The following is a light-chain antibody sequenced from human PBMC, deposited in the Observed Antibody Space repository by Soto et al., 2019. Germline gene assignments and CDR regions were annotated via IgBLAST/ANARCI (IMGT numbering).Light chain of an antibody. CDR2: EVT. J-gene: IGLJ1*01. CDR3: TSYTTSSTRV. CDR1: SSDVGIYNY. Sequence: QSALTQPASVSGSPGQSIAISCTGTSSDVGIYNYVSWYQQHPGKVPKLIIYEVTNRPSGVSNRFSGSKSGNTASLIISGLQAEDEADYYCTSYTTSSTRVFGTGTKLPVL. V-gene: IGLV2-14*01.